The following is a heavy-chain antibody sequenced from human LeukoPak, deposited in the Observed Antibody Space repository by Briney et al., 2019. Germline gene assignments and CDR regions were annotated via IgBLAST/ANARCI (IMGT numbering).Heavy chain of an antibody. D-gene: IGHD2-2*02. Sequence: GGSLRLSCAAPGFTFSSYAMSWVRQAPGKGLEWVSAISGSGGSTYYADSVKGRFTISRDNSKNTLYLQMNSLRAEDTAVYYCAKMSTTSCYTCDYYYYMDVWGKGTTVTVSS. CDR1: GFTFSSYA. V-gene: IGHV3-23*01. CDR3: AKMSTTSCYTCDYYYYMDV. CDR2: ISGSGGST. J-gene: IGHJ6*03.